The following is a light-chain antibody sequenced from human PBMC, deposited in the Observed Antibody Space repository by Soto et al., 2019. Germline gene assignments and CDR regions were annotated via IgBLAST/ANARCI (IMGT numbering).Light chain of an antibody. CDR3: QQYDTYSIT. J-gene: IGKJ5*01. Sequence: IQMTHSAATLAASVGYRFTITCLASQGISRWLAWYQQKPGKAPKLLIYDVSTLESGVPSRFSGSGSGTELTLTISSLQPDDFATYYCQQYDTYSITFGQGTRLEV. CDR2: DVS. CDR1: QGISRW. V-gene: IGKV1-5*01.